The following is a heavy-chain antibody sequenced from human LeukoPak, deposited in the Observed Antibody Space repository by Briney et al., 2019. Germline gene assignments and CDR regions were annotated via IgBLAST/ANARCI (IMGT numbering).Heavy chain of an antibody. Sequence: SQTLSLTCTVSGGSISSGGYYWSWIRQPPGKGLEWIGYIYHSGSTYYNPSLKSRVTISVDRSKNQFSLKLSSVTAADTAVYYCARSDGYNFNCWGQGTLVTVSS. CDR3: ARSDGYNFNC. V-gene: IGHV4-30-2*01. J-gene: IGHJ4*02. CDR1: GGSISSGGYY. D-gene: IGHD5-24*01. CDR2: IYHSGST.